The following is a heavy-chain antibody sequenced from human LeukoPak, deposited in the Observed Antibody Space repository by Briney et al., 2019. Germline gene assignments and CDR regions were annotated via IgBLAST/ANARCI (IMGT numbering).Heavy chain of an antibody. V-gene: IGHV3-33*01. J-gene: IGHJ4*02. Sequence: GGSLRLSCAASGFTFSNYGMHWVRQAPGKGLEWVAVIWYDGSKKYYADSVKGRFTVSRDNSKNTLNLQMNSLGAEDTAVYYCARDLRSEYYDYWGQGTLVTVSS. CDR3: ARDLRSEYYDY. CDR1: GFTFSNYG. D-gene: IGHD2/OR15-2a*01. CDR2: IWYDGSKK.